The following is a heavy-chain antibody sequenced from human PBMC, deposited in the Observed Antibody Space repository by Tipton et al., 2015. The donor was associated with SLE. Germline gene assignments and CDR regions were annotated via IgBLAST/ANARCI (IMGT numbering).Heavy chain of an antibody. CDR3: ARCPRSTYSGFHY. CDR1: EYTFTSYL. D-gene: IGHD5-12*01. V-gene: IGHV1-3*01. CDR2: INADNGNT. J-gene: IGHJ4*02. Sequence: QSGAEVKKPGASVKISCKASEYTFTSYLMHWVRQAPGQGLEWMGWINADNGNTNSSEKFHGRVTITRDTSANTAYMELSSLRFEDAAIYYCARCPRSTYSGFHYWGQGTLVTVSS.